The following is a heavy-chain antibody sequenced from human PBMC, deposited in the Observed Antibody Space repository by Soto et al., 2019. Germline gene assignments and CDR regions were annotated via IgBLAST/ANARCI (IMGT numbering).Heavy chain of an antibody. V-gene: IGHV4-59*02. J-gene: IGHJ6*02. CDR2: MHYTGFS. D-gene: IGHD6-19*01. Sequence: PSETLSLTCSFSGDSVTSHYLTWIRQSPEKGLEWIGYMHYTGFSHYNPSLKSRLTISVDTSKNQFSLMLNSVTVADTAMYYCSRDGASSSWHGMDVWGQGTTVTVSS. CDR1: GDSVTSHY. CDR3: SRDGASSSWHGMDV.